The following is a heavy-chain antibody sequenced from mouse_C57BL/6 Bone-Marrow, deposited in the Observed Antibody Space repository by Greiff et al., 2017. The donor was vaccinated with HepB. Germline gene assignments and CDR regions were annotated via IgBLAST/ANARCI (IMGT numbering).Heavy chain of an antibody. V-gene: IGHV1-55*01. J-gene: IGHJ4*01. Sequence: VKLQQPGAELVKPGASVKMSCKASGYTFTSYWITWVKQRPGQGLEWIGDIYPGSGSTNYNEKFKSKATLTVDTSSSTAYMQLSSLTSEDSAVYYCARSQSLENAMDYWGQGTSVTVSS. CDR1: GYTFTSYW. CDR2: IYPGSGST. CDR3: ARSQSLENAMDY.